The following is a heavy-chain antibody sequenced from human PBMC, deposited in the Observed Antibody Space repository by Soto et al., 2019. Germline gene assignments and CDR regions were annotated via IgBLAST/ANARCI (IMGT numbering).Heavy chain of an antibody. V-gene: IGHV3-30*03. CDR1: GFTFSSYG. CDR2: ISYDGSKK. D-gene: IGHD1-1*01. J-gene: IGHJ4*02. CDR3: ARGSPRNTDFDY. Sequence: PGGSLRLSCAASGFTFSSYGMHWVRQAPGKGLEWVAVISYDGSKKYYVDSVKGRFTISRDNSKNTLFLQMNSLRAEDTAVYYCARGSPRNTDFDYWGQGTLVTVSS.